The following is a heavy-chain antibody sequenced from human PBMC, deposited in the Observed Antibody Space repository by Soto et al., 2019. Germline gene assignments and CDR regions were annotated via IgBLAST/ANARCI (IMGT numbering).Heavy chain of an antibody. CDR2: ISTGGSTI. Sequence: EVQLVESGGGLVQPGGSLRLSCAASGFTFSSFEMNWVRQAPGKGLEWVSYISTGGSTIYYADSVKGRFSISRDDAKNSLYLQRNSLRVEDTSVYYCGTPPMVVRYHGMDVWGQGTTVTVSS. CDR3: GTPPMVVRYHGMDV. CDR1: GFTFSSFE. D-gene: IGHD3-22*01. V-gene: IGHV3-48*03. J-gene: IGHJ6*02.